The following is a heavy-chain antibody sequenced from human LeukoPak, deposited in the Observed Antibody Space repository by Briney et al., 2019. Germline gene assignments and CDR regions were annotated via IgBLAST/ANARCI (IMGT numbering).Heavy chain of an antibody. V-gene: IGHV1-2*02. D-gene: IGHD3-10*01. CDR1: GYTLTGYY. CDR2: INPNSGGT. CDR3: ARDGGSGSYYNLDY. J-gene: IGHJ4*02. Sequence: GASVKVSCKASGYTLTGYYMHWVRQAPGQGLEWMGWINPNSGGTNYAQKFQGRVTMTRDTSISTAYMELSRLRSDDTAVYYCARDGGSGSYYNLDYWGQGTLVTVSS.